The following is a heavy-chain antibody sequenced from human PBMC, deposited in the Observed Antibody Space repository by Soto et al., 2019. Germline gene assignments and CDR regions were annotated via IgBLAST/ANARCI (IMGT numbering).Heavy chain of an antibody. Sequence: GASVKVSCKASGGTLSSYAISWVRQAPGQGLEWMGGIIPIFGTANYAQKFQGRVTITADESTSTAYMELSSLRSEDTAVYYCARVDTAMSYYYYYGMDVWGQGTTVTVSS. D-gene: IGHD5-18*01. V-gene: IGHV1-69*13. CDR3: ARVDTAMSYYYYYGMDV. J-gene: IGHJ6*02. CDR2: IIPIFGTA. CDR1: GGTLSSYA.